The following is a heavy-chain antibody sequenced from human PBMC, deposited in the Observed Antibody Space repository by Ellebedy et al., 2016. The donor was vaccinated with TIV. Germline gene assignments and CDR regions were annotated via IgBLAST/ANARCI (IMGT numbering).Heavy chain of an antibody. CDR1: RFAFSSYW. CDR3: ATDGSYGDYLSPTHAFVI. V-gene: IGHV3-7*01. CDR2: LKQDGSEK. D-gene: IGHD4-17*01. J-gene: IGHJ3*02. Sequence: GESLKISCAASRFAFSSYWMSWVRQAPGKGLDWVANLKQDGSEKYYADSVTGRFTISSDNAKNSLYLQMNNLRAEDTAVYYCATDGSYGDYLSPTHAFVIWGQGTMVTVSS.